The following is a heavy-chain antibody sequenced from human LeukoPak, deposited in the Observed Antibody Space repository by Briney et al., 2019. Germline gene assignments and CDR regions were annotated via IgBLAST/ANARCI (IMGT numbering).Heavy chain of an antibody. CDR1: GFTFDDYA. D-gene: IGHD6-19*01. Sequence: PGGSLRLSCVASGFTFDDYAMHWVRQAPGNGLEWVSGISWNSGSIGYADSVKGRFTISRDNAKNSLYLQMNSLRAEDTALYYCAKDRRSSGCFDYWGQGTLVTVSS. CDR2: ISWNSGSI. J-gene: IGHJ4*02. CDR3: AKDRRSSGCFDY. V-gene: IGHV3-9*01.